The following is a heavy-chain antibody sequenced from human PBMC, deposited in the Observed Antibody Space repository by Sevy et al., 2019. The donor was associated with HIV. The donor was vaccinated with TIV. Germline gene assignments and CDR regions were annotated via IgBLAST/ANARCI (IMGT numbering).Heavy chain of an antibody. J-gene: IGHJ6*02. D-gene: IGHD3-10*01. Sequence: GGSLRLSCAASGFTFSMYAMSWVRQAPGKGLEWVSGITGSGTGSAGSGGSTHYADSVKGRFTVSRDNSKNTLYLQMNSLRAEDTAVYYCAIFYSYGSATDYNGMDVWGQGTTVTVSS. V-gene: IGHV3-23*01. CDR2: ITGSGTGSAGSGGST. CDR3: AIFYSYGSATDYNGMDV. CDR1: GFTFSMYA.